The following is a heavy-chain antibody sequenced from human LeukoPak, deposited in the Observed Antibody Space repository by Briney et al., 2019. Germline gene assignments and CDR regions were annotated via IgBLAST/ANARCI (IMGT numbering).Heavy chain of an antibody. D-gene: IGHD3-10*01. V-gene: IGHV3-7*01. J-gene: IGHJ3*02. Sequence: PGGSLRLSCAASGFTFSDYWMTWVRQAPGKGLEWVANIKQDGSEKDYVDSVKGRFTISRDNSKNTLYLQMNSLRAEDTAVYYCAKDLTFGAGRGAFDIWGQGTMVTVSS. CDR3: AKDLTFGAGRGAFDI. CDR1: GFTFSDYW. CDR2: IKQDGSEK.